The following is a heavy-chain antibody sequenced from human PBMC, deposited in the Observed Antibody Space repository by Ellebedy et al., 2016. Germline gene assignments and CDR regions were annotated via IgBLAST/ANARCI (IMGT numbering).Heavy chain of an antibody. CDR3: TREFYANPDL. CDR1: GFNFHNYA. Sequence: GESLKISXAASGFNFHNYAMNWVRQAPGKGLEWVSVISDSGGTTNYADSVKGRFTISRDNGNNLVFLDMTSLSAEDTGTYYCTREFYANPDLWGQGTLVTVSS. V-gene: IGHV3-23*01. J-gene: IGHJ5*02. CDR2: ISDSGGTT. D-gene: IGHD3-16*01.